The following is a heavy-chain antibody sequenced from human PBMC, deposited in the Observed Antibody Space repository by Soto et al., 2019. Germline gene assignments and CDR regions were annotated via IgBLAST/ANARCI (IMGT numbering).Heavy chain of an antibody. Sequence: EVQLLESGGGLVQPGGSLRLSCAASGFTFINYAMNWVRQAPGKGLEWVSTISGDKTYYADSVKGRFTISRHSSNNTVYLQMNSLRAEDTAVYYCAKGGREVAVMLHTHFDSWGQGALVTVSS. D-gene: IGHD3-16*01. CDR2: ISGDKT. J-gene: IGHJ4*02. CDR1: GFTFINYA. CDR3: AKGGREVAVMLHTHFDS. V-gene: IGHV3-23*01.